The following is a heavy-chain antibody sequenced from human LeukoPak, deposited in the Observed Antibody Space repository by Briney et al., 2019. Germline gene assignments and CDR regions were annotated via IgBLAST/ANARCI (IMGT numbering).Heavy chain of an antibody. D-gene: IGHD6-19*01. Sequence: SVKVSCKASGGTFSSYTISWVRQAPGQGLEWMGRIIPILGIVNYAQKFQGRVTITADKSTSTAYMELSSLRSEDTAVYYCARSRAVAGRNLDYWGQGALVTVSS. CDR3: ARSRAVAGRNLDY. V-gene: IGHV1-69*02. J-gene: IGHJ4*02. CDR1: GGTFSSYT. CDR2: IIPILGIV.